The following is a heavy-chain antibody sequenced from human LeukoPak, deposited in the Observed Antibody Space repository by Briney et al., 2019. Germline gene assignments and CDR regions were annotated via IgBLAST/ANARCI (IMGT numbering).Heavy chain of an antibody. CDR2: IWYDGSNK. J-gene: IGHJ4*02. Sequence: GRSLRLSCAASGFTFSSYGMHWVRQAPGKGLEWVAVIWYDGSNKYYADSVKGRFTISRGNSKNTLYLQMNSLRAEDTAVYYCARDGMIVVARGYFDYWGQGTLVTVSS. D-gene: IGHD3-22*01. V-gene: IGHV3-33*01. CDR1: GFTFSSYG. CDR3: ARDGMIVVARGYFDY.